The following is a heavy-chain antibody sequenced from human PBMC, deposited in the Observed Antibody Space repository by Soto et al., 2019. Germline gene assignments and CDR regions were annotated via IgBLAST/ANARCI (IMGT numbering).Heavy chain of an antibody. V-gene: IGHV1-58*01. Sequence: SVKVSCKASGFTFTSSAFQWVRQARGQRLEWIGWIAVGSGYTNYAQRFQDRVTLTRDMSTATTYMELSRPTSEDTAIYYCAADATAWQQMVPSDYWGQGTLVTVSS. CDR3: AADATAWQQMVPSDY. CDR2: IAVGSGYT. D-gene: IGHD2-8*01. CDR1: GFTFTSSA. J-gene: IGHJ4*02.